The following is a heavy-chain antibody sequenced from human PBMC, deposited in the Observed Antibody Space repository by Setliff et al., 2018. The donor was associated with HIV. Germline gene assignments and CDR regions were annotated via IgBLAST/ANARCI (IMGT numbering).Heavy chain of an antibody. CDR2: ISWNSGVI. J-gene: IGHJ3*02. CDR1: GFAFDDYH. D-gene: IGHD3-10*01. Sequence: PGGSLRLSCAASGFAFDDYHMHWVRQGPGKGLQWVAGISWNSGVIEYAGSVKGRFTVSRDNARKSLYLEIKSLRTEDTAVYYCVKDAHYFDIWGQGTMVTVSS. V-gene: IGHV3-9*01. CDR3: VKDAHYFDI.